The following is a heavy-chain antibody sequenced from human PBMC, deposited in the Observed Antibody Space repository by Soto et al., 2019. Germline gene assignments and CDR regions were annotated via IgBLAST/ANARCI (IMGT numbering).Heavy chain of an antibody. J-gene: IGHJ3*02. D-gene: IGHD3-9*01. CDR3: ARGGYDILTGYLYSFDI. CDR2: MNPNSGNT. V-gene: IGHV1-8*01. Sequence: GASVKVSCKASGYTFTSYDINWVRQANGQGLEWMGWMNPNSGNTGYAQKFQGRVTMTRNTSISTAYMELSSLRSEDTAVYYCARGGYDILTGYLYSFDIWGQGTMVTVSS. CDR1: GYTFTSYD.